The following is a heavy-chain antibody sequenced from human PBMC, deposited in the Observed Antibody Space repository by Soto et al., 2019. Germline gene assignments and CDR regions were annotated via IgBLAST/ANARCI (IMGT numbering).Heavy chain of an antibody. CDR2: ISSSSSYI. J-gene: IGHJ4*02. CDR1: GFTFSSYS. V-gene: IGHV3-21*01. CDR3: ARGELGYCSGGSCFGRDFDY. Sequence: ESGGGLVKPGGSLRLSCAASGFTFSSYSMNWVRQAPGKGLEWVSSISSSSSYIYYADSVKGRFTISRDNAKNSLYLQMNSLRAEDTAVYYCARGELGYCSGGSCFGRDFDYWGQGTLVTVSS. D-gene: IGHD2-15*01.